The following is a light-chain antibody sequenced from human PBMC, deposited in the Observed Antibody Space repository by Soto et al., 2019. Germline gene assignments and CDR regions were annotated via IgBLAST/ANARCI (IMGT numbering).Light chain of an antibody. J-gene: IGKJ1*01. CDR3: QQCGSSPWT. V-gene: IGKV3-20*01. CDR2: GAS. Sequence: EIVLTQSPGTLSLSPGERATLSCRASQSVTSSYLGWYQQKPGQAPRLLIYGASSRATGIPDKFSGSGSGTDLTITISRLEPEDFEVYYCQQCGSSPWTFGQGTKVDIK. CDR1: QSVTSSY.